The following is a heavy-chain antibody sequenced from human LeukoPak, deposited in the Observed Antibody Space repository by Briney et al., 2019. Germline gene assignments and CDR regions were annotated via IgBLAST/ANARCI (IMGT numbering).Heavy chain of an antibody. CDR3: ATFPTLVRGAIIECYFDY. V-gene: IGHV3-48*03. Sequence: GGSLRLSCAASGFTFSSYEMSWVRQAPGKGLEWVSYISSSGSTIYYADSVKGRFTISRDNAKNSLYLQMNSLRAEDTAVYYCATFPTLVRGAIIECYFDYWGQGTLVTVSS. CDR1: GFTFSSYE. CDR2: ISSSGSTI. D-gene: IGHD3-10*01. J-gene: IGHJ4*02.